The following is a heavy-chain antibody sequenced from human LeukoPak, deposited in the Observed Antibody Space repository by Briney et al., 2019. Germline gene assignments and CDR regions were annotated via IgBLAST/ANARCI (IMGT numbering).Heavy chain of an antibody. V-gene: IGHV4-30-4*01. D-gene: IGHD6-19*01. CDR3: AREGGRDSSGLTHFDY. Sequence: PSETLSLTCTVSGGSISSGDYYWSWIRQPPGKGLEWIGYSYYSGSTYYNPSLKSRVTISVDTSKNQFSLKLSSVTAADTAVYYCAREGGRDSSGLTHFDYWGQGTLVTVSS. J-gene: IGHJ4*02. CDR2: SYYSGST. CDR1: GGSISSGDYY.